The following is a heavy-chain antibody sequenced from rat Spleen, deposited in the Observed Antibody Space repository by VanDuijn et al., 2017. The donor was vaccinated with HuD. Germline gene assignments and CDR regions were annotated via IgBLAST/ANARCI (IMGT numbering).Heavy chain of an antibody. CDR3: TTWFAY. CDR2: ISHDGGST. CDR1: GLTYSNYV. V-gene: IGHV5-20*01. J-gene: IGHJ2*01. Sequence: EVQLVESGGGLVQPGRSLKLSCAASGLTYSNYVMAWVRQAPGKGLEWVASISHDGGSTYYRDSVKGRFTISRDIAKSSLYLQMDSLRSEDTATYYCTTWFAYWGQGVMVTVSS.